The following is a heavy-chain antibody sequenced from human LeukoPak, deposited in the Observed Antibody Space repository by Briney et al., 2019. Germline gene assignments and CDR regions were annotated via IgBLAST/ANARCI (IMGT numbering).Heavy chain of an antibody. V-gene: IGHV4-39*01. CDR2: IYYSGST. D-gene: IGHD2-2*01. Sequence: SETLSLTCTVSGGSISSSSYYWGWIRQPPGKGLEWIGSIYYSGSTYYNPSLKSRVTISVDTSKNQFSLKLSSVTAADTAVYYCARHLLPAAMGMWFDYWGQGTLVTVSS. CDR3: ARHLLPAAMGMWFDY. CDR1: GGSISSSSYY. J-gene: IGHJ4*02.